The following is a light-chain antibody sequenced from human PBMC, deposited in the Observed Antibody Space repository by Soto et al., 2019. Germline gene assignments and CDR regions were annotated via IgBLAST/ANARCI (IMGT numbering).Light chain of an antibody. Sequence: DIQMTQSPSSLSACVGDRVTISCRASRSVANYLNWYQQKPGKAPKLLIYSASSLQNGVPSRFNGSGHGPEFTHTLSSLQTEEFATYFCQQSLLSPPTLGGRTKGEI. CDR2: SAS. J-gene: IGKJ4*01. CDR3: QQSLLSPPT. CDR1: RSVANY. V-gene: IGKV1-39*01.